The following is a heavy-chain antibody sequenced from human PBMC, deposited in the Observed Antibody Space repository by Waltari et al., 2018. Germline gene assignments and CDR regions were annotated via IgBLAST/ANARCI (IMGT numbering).Heavy chain of an antibody. CDR1: GFTFSSYS. D-gene: IGHD3-10*01. Sequence: EVQLVESGGGLVKPGGSLRLSCAASGFTFSSYSMNWVRQAPGKGQEWGSSISSSSSHIYYADSVKGRFTISRDNARNSLYLQMNSLRADDTAMYYCVRGFGSDPWGQGTLVTVSS. CDR3: VRGFGSDP. V-gene: IGHV3-21*02. J-gene: IGHJ5*02. CDR2: ISSSSSHI.